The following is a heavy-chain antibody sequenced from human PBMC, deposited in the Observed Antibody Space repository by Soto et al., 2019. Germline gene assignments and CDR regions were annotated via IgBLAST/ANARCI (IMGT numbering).Heavy chain of an antibody. J-gene: IGHJ4*02. Sequence: PGGSLRLSCAASLFTFSSYGMHWFRQAPGKGLEWVAVISYDGSNKYYADSVKGRFTISRDNSKNTLYLQMNSLRAEDTAVYYCAKDHDAAAGIDYWGQGTLVT. CDR1: LFTFSSYG. D-gene: IGHD6-13*01. CDR2: ISYDGSNK. CDR3: AKDHDAAAGIDY. V-gene: IGHV3-30*18.